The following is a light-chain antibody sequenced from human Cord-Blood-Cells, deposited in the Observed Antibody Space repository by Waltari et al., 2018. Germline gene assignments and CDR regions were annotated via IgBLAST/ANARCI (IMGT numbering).Light chain of an antibody. Sequence: QSALTQPASVSGSPGQSITISSTGTSRDFGSYNLVSWYQQHPGKAPKLMIYEVSKRPSGVSNRFSGSKSGNTASLTISGLQAEDEADYYCCSYAGSSTYVFGTGTKVTVL. CDR3: CSYAGSSTYV. CDR1: SRDFGSYNL. V-gene: IGLV2-23*02. J-gene: IGLJ1*01. CDR2: EVS.